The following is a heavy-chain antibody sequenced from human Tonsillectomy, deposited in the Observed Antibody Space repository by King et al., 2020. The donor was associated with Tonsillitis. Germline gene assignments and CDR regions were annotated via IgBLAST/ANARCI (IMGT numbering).Heavy chain of an antibody. CDR2: ISRNGGST. D-gene: IGHD4-23*01. Sequence: VQLVQSGGGLVQPGGSLRLSCSASGFTFSSYAMHWVRQAPGTGLEYVSAISRNGGSTYYADPVKGRFTISRNNSKNTLYLQISSLRAGDTAVYYCVKFGGNVNDAFDIWGQGTMVTVSS. J-gene: IGHJ3*02. V-gene: IGHV3-64D*06. CDR1: GFTFSSYA. CDR3: VKFGGNVNDAFDI.